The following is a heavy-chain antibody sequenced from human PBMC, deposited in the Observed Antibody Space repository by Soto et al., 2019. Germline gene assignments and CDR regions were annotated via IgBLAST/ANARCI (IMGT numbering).Heavy chain of an antibody. CDR2: ISAYNGNT. CDR1: GYTFTSYG. J-gene: IGHJ5*02. V-gene: IGHV1-18*04. Sequence: QVQLVQSGAEVKKPGASVKVSCKASGYTFTSYGISWVRQAPGQGLEWMGWISAYNGNTNYAQKLQGRVTMTTDTSTSTAYMELRSLRYDDTAVYYCARALLRYTLGGYDLAPWGQGTLVTVSS. D-gene: IGHD5-12*01. CDR3: ARALLRYTLGGYDLAP.